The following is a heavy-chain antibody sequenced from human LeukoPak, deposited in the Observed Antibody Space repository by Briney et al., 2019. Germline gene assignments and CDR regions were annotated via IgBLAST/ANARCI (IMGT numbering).Heavy chain of an antibody. D-gene: IGHD2-2*01. CDR3: ARHDIVVVPAATIPDGVVIDF. CDR1: GFTFSSYA. V-gene: IGHV3-30-3*01. J-gene: IGHJ4*02. CDR2: ISYDGSNK. Sequence: PGGSLRLSCAASGFTFSSYAMHWARQAPGKGLEGVAVISYDGSNKYYADSVKGRFTISRDNSKNTLYQQMNSLRAEDTAVYYCARHDIVVVPAATIPDGVVIDFWGQGTLVTVSS.